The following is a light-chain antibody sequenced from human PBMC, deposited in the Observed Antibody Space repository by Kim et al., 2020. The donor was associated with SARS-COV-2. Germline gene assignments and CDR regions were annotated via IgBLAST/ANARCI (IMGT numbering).Light chain of an antibody. J-gene: IGKJ1*01. CDR3: QQYNNRWT. CDR1: QNVNIW. CDR2: KAS. V-gene: IGKV1-5*03. Sequence: SASVGDKITITCRASQNVNIWLAWYQQRPGKAPKLLIFKASTLEGGVPSRFSGSGSGTEFTLTITSLQPDDAATYFCQQYNNRWTFGQGTKVGIK.